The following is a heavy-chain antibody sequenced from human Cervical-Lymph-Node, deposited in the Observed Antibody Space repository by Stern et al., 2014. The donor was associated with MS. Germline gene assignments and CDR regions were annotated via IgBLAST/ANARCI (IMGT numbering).Heavy chain of an antibody. CDR2: IVPLFGAA. D-gene: IGHD5-12*01. CDR1: GGTFNNHV. V-gene: IGHV1-69*06. CDR3: SNRDMGYMYGRHDY. J-gene: IGHJ4*02. Sequence: VQLVESGAEVKTPGSSVKVSCKASGGTFNNHVISWVRQARGQGLEWMGGIVPLFGAANYARKFQGRVTITADKSTSTFHMVLTRLSYEDTAIYYCSNRDMGYMYGRHDYWGQGTLVTVS.